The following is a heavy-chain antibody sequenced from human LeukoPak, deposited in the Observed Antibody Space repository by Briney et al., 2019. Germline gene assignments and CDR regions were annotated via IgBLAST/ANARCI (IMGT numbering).Heavy chain of an antibody. CDR3: ARDPLTGDLGERYYGVDV. V-gene: IGHV3-66*01. J-gene: IGHJ6*02. CDR1: GFTVSSNY. CDR2: IYSGGST. Sequence: PGGSLRLSCAASGFTVSSNYMSWVRQAPGKGLEWVSVIYSGGSTYYADSVKGRFTISRDNSKNTLYLQMNSLRAEDTAVYYCARDPLTGDLGERYYGVDVWGQGTTVTVSS. D-gene: IGHD7-27*01.